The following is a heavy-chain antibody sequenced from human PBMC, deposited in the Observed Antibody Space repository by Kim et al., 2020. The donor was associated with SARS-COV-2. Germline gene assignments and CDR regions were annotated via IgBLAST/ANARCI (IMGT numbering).Heavy chain of an antibody. CDR1: GYTFTNYA. V-gene: IGHV1-3*01. CDR3: ARDEKSFDDAFDI. D-gene: IGHD3-9*01. CDR2: INAGNGNT. Sequence: ASVKVSCKASGYTFTNYAIHWVRQAPGQGLEWMGWINAGNGNTYYTQKFQGRVTITRDTSASTAYMELSSLRSEDTAIYYCARDEKSFDDAFDIWGQGTMVTVSS. J-gene: IGHJ3*02.